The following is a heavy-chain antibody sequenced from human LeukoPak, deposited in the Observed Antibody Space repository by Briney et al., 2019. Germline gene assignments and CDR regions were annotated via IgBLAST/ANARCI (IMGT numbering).Heavy chain of an antibody. V-gene: IGHV3-21*01. CDR1: GFTFSSYS. Sequence: GGSLRLSCAASGFTFSSYSMNWVRQAPGKGLEWVSSISSSSSYIYYADSVKGRFTISRDNAKNSLYLQMNSLRAEDTAVYYCARDQSYYYDSSVPDAFDIWGQGTMVTVSS. J-gene: IGHJ3*02. CDR2: ISSSSSYI. D-gene: IGHD3-22*01. CDR3: ARDQSYYYDSSVPDAFDI.